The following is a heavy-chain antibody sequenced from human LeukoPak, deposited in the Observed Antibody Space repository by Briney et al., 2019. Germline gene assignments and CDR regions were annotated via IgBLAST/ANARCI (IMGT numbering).Heavy chain of an antibody. CDR1: GGSFSGYY. CDR2: IYYTGST. J-gene: IGHJ4*02. CDR3: ARHRAYSSSSPFDY. V-gene: IGHV4-59*08. D-gene: IGHD6-6*01. Sequence: SETLSLTCAVYGGSFSGYYWSWIRQPPGKGLEWIGYIYYTGSTNYNPSLKSRVTMFVDMSKNQFSLRLSSVTAADTAVYYCARHRAYSSSSPFDYWGQGTLVTASS.